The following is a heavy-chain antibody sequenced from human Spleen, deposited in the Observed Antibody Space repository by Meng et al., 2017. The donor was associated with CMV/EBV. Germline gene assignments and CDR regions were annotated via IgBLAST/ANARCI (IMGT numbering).Heavy chain of an antibody. Sequence: GGSLRLSCAASGFTFSISGMHWVRQAPGKGLEWVAFMRSDGSDKCFADSVKGRFTISRDNSKNTLYLQMNSLRAEDTAVYYCARAVWEQWLVPPLDYWGQGTLVTVSS. CDR1: GFTFSISG. J-gene: IGHJ4*02. V-gene: IGHV3-30*02. CDR2: MRSDGSDK. CDR3: ARAVWEQWLVPPLDY. D-gene: IGHD6-19*01.